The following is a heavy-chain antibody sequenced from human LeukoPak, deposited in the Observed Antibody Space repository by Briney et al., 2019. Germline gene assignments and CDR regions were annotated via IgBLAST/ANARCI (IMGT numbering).Heavy chain of an antibody. CDR3: ARQVVGNYGRLSFDY. Sequence: SETLSLTCGVSGGSIISSSYYWGWIRQPPGKGLEWLASMFYNGNTDYNPSLQSRVTMSVDTTENQFSLKLSSVAAADTAVYYCARQVVGNYGRLSFDYWGQGSLVTVSS. D-gene: IGHD2-15*01. CDR2: MFYNGNT. J-gene: IGHJ4*02. V-gene: IGHV4-39*01. CDR1: GGSIISSSYY.